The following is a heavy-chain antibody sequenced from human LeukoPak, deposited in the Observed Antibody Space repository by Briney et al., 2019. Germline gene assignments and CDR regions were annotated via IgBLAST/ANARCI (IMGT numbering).Heavy chain of an antibody. J-gene: IGHJ4*02. CDR1: GFTFSSYE. V-gene: IGHV3-48*03. CDR2: LSSSSSVI. CDR3: VRDGSSWGNFDY. Sequence: GGSLRLSCAASGFTFSSYEMNWVRQAPGKGLEWVSYLSSSSSVIYHADSVKGRFTISRDSAKNSLYLQMNSLRTEDTAVYYCVRDGSSWGNFDYWGQGTLVSVSS. D-gene: IGHD7-27*01.